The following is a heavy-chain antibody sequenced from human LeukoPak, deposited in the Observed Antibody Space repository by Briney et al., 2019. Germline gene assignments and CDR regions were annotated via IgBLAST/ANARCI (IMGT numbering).Heavy chain of an antibody. V-gene: IGHV3-23*01. CDR2: ISGSGGNT. J-gene: IGHJ4*02. Sequence: GGSLRLSCAASGFTFSSYGMSWVRQAPGKGLEWVSGISGSGGNTYYADSVKGRFTISRDNSKNTLYLQMNSLRAEDTAVYYCAKELSGYRPLYYFDYWGQGTLVTVSS. CDR1: GFTFSSYG. D-gene: IGHD3-22*01. CDR3: AKELSGYRPLYYFDY.